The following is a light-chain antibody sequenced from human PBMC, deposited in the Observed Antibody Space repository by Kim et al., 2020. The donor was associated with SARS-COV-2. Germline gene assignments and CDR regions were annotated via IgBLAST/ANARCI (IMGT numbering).Light chain of an antibody. CDR3: QSHDSSPSGWV. CDR1: SSNIGASNN. Sequence: RVVTSCTARSSNIGASNNVQWYQQRPGTAPTPLIYGNSQRPSGVPDRFSGSKSGTSASPAITGLEAEDEDDYYCQSHDSSPSGWVFGGGTQLTVL. CDR2: GNS. V-gene: IGLV1-40*01. J-gene: IGLJ3*02.